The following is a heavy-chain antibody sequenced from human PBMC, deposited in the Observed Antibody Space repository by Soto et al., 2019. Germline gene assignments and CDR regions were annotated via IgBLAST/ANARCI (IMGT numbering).Heavy chain of an antibody. CDR2: IYYSGST. V-gene: IGHV4-30-4*01. J-gene: IGHJ6*02. CDR1: GGSISSGDYY. CDR3: ARDWRYGSGSYYAYYGMDV. D-gene: IGHD3-10*01. Sequence: TSETLSLTCTVSGGSISSGDYYWSWIRQPPGKGLEWIGYIYYSGSTYYNPSLKSRVTISVDTSKNQFSLKLSSVTAADTAVYYCARDWRYGSGSYYAYYGMDVWGQGTTVTVSS.